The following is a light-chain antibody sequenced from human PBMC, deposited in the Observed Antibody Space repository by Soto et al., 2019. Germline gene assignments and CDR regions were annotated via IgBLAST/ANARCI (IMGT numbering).Light chain of an antibody. Sequence: DIQMTQSPSSLSASVGDRVTITCRASQSISTFLNWYQQKPGKAPNLLIFAASSLQSGVPSRFSGSGSGTDFTLIICCLQPEDFATYYCQESFTTRRTFGGGTKVDIK. CDR2: AAS. CDR1: QSISTF. J-gene: IGKJ4*01. V-gene: IGKV1-39*01. CDR3: QESFTTRRT.